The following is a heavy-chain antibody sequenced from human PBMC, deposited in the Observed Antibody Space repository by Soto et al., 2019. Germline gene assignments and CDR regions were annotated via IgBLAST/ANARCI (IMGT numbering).Heavy chain of an antibody. CDR3: ARGLRSWIQLWLHGGWFDP. CDR1: GGSISSSSYY. CDR2: IYYSGST. J-gene: IGHJ5*02. D-gene: IGHD5-18*01. V-gene: IGHV4-39*01. Sequence: QLQLQESGPGLVKPSETLSLTCTVSGGSISSSSYYWGWIRQPPGKGLEWIGSIYYSGSTYYNPSLKSRVTISVDTSKNQFSLKLSSVTAADTAVYYCARGLRSWIQLWLHGGWFDPWGQGTLVTVSS.